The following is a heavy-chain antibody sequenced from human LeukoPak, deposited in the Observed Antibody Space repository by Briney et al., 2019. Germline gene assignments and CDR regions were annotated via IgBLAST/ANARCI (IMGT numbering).Heavy chain of an antibody. D-gene: IGHD1-20*01. CDR1: GGSISSSSYY. CDR2: IYYSGST. J-gene: IGHJ4*02. Sequence: NPSETLSLTCTASGGSISSSSYYWGWIRQPPGKGLEWIGSIYYSGSTYYNPSLKSRVTISVDTSKNQFSLKLSSVTAADTAVYYCARGLLPLRYNWNDGSLGYWGQGTLVTVSS. CDR3: ARGLLPLRYNWNDGSLGY. V-gene: IGHV4-39*01.